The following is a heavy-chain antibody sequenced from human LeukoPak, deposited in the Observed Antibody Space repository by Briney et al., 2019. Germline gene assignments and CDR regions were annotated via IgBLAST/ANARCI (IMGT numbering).Heavy chain of an antibody. CDR1: GYSFTSYW. D-gene: IGHD3-22*01. CDR3: ARLPYYYDSSGYQASDY. CDR2: IYPGDSDT. Sequence: GEPLKISCKGSGYSFTSYWIGWVRQMPGKGLEWMGIIYPGDSDTRYSPSFQGQVTISADKSISTAYLQWSSLKASDTAMYYCARLPYYYDSSGYQASDYWGQGTLVTVSS. V-gene: IGHV5-51*01. J-gene: IGHJ4*02.